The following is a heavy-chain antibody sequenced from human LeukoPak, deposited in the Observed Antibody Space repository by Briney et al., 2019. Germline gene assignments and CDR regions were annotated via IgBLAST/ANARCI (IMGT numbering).Heavy chain of an antibody. CDR2: IYYSGST. CDR3: ARGRNYYDSSGYYTSHDY. D-gene: IGHD3-22*01. CDR1: GGSISTYY. J-gene: IGHJ4*02. Sequence: SETLSLTCTVSGGSISTYYWSWIRRPPGKGLEWIGYIYYSGSTNYNPSLKSRVTISVDTSKNQFSLKLSSVTAADTAVYYCARGRNYYDSSGYYTSHDYWGQGTLVTVSS. V-gene: IGHV4-59*12.